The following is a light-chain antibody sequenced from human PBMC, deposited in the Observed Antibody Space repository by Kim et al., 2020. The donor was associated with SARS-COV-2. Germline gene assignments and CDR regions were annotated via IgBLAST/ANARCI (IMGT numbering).Light chain of an antibody. CDR1: NVGSKS. CDR3: QVWDSSSDHPV. Sequence: APGKKDRITCGGNNVGSKSVHWYQQNPGQAPVLVIYYDSDRPSGIPERLSGSSSGNTATLTISRVEAGDEADYYCQVWDSSSDHPVFGGGTQLTVL. CDR2: YDS. J-gene: IGLJ3*02. V-gene: IGLV3-21*04.